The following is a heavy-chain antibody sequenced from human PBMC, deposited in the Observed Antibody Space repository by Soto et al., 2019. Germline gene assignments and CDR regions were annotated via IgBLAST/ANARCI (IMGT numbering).Heavy chain of an antibody. CDR3: GRGPSPRVPAVGSPYYCATHF. D-gene: IGHD6-13*01. CDR2: MNPINGAT. V-gene: IGHV1-8*02. Sequence: ASVKVSCKASGYDFTAYDINWVRQASGQGLEWMGWMNPINGATGTARRFQGRVSLSRNTATGTAYLELTSLRSDDTAVYYCGRGPSPRVPAVGSPYYCATHFWCPRTTGSVSS. J-gene: IGHJ6*02. CDR1: GYDFTAYD.